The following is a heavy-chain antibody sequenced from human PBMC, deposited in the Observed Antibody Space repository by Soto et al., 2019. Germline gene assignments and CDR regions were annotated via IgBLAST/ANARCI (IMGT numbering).Heavy chain of an antibody. J-gene: IGHJ3*02. CDR3: ARPSGWELDFDAFDI. Sequence: QVQLVQSGAEVKKPGASVKVSCKASGYTFTSYYMHWVRQAPGQGLEWMGIINPSGGSTSYAQKFQVRVTMTRDTSTSTVYMELSSLRSEDTAVYYCARPSGWELDFDAFDIWGQGTMVTVSS. V-gene: IGHV1-46*01. CDR1: GYTFTSYY. CDR2: INPSGGST. D-gene: IGHD1-26*01.